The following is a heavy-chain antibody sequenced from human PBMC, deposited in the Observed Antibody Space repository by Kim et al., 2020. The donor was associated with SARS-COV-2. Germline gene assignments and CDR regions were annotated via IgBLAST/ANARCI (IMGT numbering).Heavy chain of an antibody. CDR3: AKDRGITGRNGFFDY. V-gene: IGHV3-30*02. D-gene: IGHD1-20*01. J-gene: IGHJ4*02. Sequence: ADTVRGRFTIPRDNSKHTLFLQMNGLRGEDASVYYCAKDRGITGRNGFFDYWGKGTLVTVSS.